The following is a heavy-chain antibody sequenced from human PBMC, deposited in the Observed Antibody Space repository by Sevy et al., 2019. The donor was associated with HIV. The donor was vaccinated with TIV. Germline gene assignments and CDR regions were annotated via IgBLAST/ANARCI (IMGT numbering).Heavy chain of an antibody. CDR2: IWYDGTNK. Sequence: GGSLRLSCAASGFTFSSYGMHWVRQAPDKGLEWLAVIWYDGTNKYYADSVKGRFPISRDNSRKTLYLEMSCLRAEDTAVYYCARDKLPPVMVTMVRGALSYFFDYWGQGTLVTVSS. D-gene: IGHD3-10*01. CDR1: GFTFSSYG. CDR3: ARDKLPPVMVTMVRGALSYFFDY. J-gene: IGHJ4*02. V-gene: IGHV3-33*01.